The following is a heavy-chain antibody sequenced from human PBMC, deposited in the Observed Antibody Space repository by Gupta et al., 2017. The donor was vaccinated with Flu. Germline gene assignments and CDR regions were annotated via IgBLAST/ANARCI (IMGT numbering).Heavy chain of an antibody. Sequence: QERVVESGGGVVQPGRSLRLSWAPSGFSFSNYGMHWVRQAPGKGLEWVAVISHDGSNYYHTDSVKGRFTISRDNSKNTLYLQMNSLRTEDTAVYYCAKDWRWDNNNYGMNVWGQGTTVTVS. D-gene: IGHD5-24*01. J-gene: IGHJ6*02. CDR3: AKDWRWDNNNYGMNV. CDR2: ISHDGSNY. CDR1: GFSFSNYG. V-gene: IGHV3-30*18.